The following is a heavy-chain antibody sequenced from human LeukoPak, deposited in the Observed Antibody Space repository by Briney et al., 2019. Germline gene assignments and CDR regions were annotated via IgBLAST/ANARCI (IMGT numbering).Heavy chain of an antibody. CDR1: GFTFSSYW. J-gene: IGHJ4*02. V-gene: IGHV3-7*01. D-gene: IGHD6-13*01. Sequence: PGGSLRLSCAASGFTFSSYWMSWVRQAPGKGLEWVANIRQDGSEKWYVDSVKGRFTISRDNAKNSLYLQMNSPRAEDSAVYYCASTQQLAGDYWGQGTLVTVSS. CDR3: ASTQQLAGDY. CDR2: IRQDGSEK.